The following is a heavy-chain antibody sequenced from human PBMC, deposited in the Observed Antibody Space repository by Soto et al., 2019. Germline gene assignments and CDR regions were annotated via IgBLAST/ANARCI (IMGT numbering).Heavy chain of an antibody. J-gene: IGHJ5*02. CDR3: ARFPYCAEGSFDT. CDR2: IYYNGNT. Sequence: QVQLQESGPGLVKSSETLSLTCTVSGGSISPYYWNWIRQSPGKGLEWIGYIYYNGNTNYNPSLKSRFTISIETAKNQFPLKLTYVTAADTAVDYCARFPYCAEGSFDTWGQGTLVTVSS. CDR1: GGSISPYY. V-gene: IGHV4-59*08. D-gene: IGHD2-15*01.